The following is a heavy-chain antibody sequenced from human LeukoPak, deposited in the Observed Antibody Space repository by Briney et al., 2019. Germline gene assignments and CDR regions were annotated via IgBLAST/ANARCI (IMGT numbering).Heavy chain of an antibody. CDR2: ICWNSSYI. V-gene: IGHV3-21*01. CDR1: GFTFNDFA. CDR3: ARDDSVAAASFYYYGMDV. D-gene: IGHD6-13*01. J-gene: IGHJ6*02. Sequence: GGSLRLSCAASGFTFNDFAMHWVRDTPGRGLEWVSGICWNSSYIYSADSGKGRFTISRDNAKNSLYLQMNSLRAEDTAVYYCARDDSVAAASFYYYGMDVWGQGTTVTVSS.